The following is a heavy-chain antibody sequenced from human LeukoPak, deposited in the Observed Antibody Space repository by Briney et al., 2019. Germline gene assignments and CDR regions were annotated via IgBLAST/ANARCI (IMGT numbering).Heavy chain of an antibody. Sequence: PSETLSLTCSVSGDSIIGYYWGWIRQPPGKGLEWIGSIYHSGSTYYNPSLKSRVTISVDTSKNQFSLKLSSVTAADTAVYYCAGVRTGTSRYYFDYWGQGTLATVSS. J-gene: IGHJ4*02. CDR2: IYHSGST. CDR3: AGVRTGTSRYYFDY. D-gene: IGHD1-1*01. CDR1: GDSIIGYY. V-gene: IGHV4-38-2*02.